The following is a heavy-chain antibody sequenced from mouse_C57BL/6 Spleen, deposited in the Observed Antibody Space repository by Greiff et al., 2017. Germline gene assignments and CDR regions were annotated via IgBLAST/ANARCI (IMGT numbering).Heavy chain of an antibody. Sequence: VQLQQSGAELVRPGASVKLSCTASGFNIKDDYMHWVKQRPEQGLEWIGWIDPENGDTDYASKFQGKATITADTSSNTAYLKLSSLTSEDTAVYYCATLWLRYAMDYWGQGTSVTVSS. CDR3: ATLWLRYAMDY. J-gene: IGHJ4*01. CDR1: GFNIKDDY. CDR2: IDPENGDT. V-gene: IGHV14-4*01. D-gene: IGHD2-2*01.